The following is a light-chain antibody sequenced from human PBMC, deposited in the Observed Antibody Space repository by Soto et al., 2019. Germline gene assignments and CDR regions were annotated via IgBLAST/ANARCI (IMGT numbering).Light chain of an antibody. CDR3: QHYNSYSEA. CDR1: QSISTY. CDR2: AAS. J-gene: IGKJ1*01. V-gene: IGKV1-39*01. Sequence: DIQMTQSPSSLSESVGERVTITCRASQSISTYLNWFQQKPGKAPKLLIYAASSLPTGVPSRFSGSGSGTDFTLTISSLQPDDFATYYCQHYNSYSEAFGQGTKVDI.